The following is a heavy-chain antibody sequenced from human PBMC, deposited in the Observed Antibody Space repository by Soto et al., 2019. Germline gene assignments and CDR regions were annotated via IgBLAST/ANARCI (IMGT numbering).Heavy chain of an antibody. J-gene: IGHJ4*02. CDR2: ISYGGGTT. Sequence: GGSLRLSWAAAGFTCSNYAISCIRQAPGKGLEWVSAISYGGGTTYYADSVKGRFTISRDNSKNTLYLQMNSLRAEDTAVYYCAKNPGYYYDSTGYHFDYWGQGTLVTVSS. CDR3: AKNPGYYYDSTGYHFDY. V-gene: IGHV3-23*01. D-gene: IGHD3-22*01. CDR1: GFTCSNYA.